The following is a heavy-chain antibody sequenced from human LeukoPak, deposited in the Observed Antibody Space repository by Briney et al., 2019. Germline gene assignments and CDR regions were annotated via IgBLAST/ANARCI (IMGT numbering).Heavy chain of an antibody. D-gene: IGHD2-15*01. Sequence: GGSLRLSCAASGFTLSSYEMNWVRLAPGKGLEWISYISRTGNSIYYADSVKGRFTISRDNSKNTLYLQMNSLRAEDTAVYYCARDLSGGGSCPDFWGQGTLVTVSS. CDR1: GFTLSSYE. CDR3: ARDLSGGGSCPDF. V-gene: IGHV3-48*03. CDR2: ISRTGNSI. J-gene: IGHJ4*02.